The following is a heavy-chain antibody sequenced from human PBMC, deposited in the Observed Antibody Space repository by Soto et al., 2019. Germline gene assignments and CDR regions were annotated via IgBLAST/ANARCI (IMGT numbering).Heavy chain of an antibody. Sequence: QVQLQESGPGLVKPSQTLSLTCTVSGGSIKSGDYYWSWIRQPPGEGLECFGYIDYSGSTYYNPSLKSRVEISVDTSKNQFSLKLSSVTAADTAVYYCARVPFYDSSGRSYYFDYWGQGTLVTVSS. CDR2: IDYSGST. CDR1: GGSIKSGDYY. CDR3: ARVPFYDSSGRSYYFDY. J-gene: IGHJ4*02. V-gene: IGHV4-30-4*01. D-gene: IGHD3-22*01.